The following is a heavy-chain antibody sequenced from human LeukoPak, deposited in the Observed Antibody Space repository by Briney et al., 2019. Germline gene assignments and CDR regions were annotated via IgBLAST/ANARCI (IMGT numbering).Heavy chain of an antibody. Sequence: PGRSLRLSCAASGLTFSNYYISCIRQDPGNGLEWVSYICYSDRTIYDADSVKGRLTISRDNAKNAVYLQMNNLRAEDTAVYYCARDRLGDYDHSGYYDKWGQGTLVTVSS. V-gene: IGHV3-11*01. D-gene: IGHD3-22*01. CDR1: GLTFSNYY. CDR2: ICYSDRTI. CDR3: ARDRLGDYDHSGYYDK. J-gene: IGHJ4*02.